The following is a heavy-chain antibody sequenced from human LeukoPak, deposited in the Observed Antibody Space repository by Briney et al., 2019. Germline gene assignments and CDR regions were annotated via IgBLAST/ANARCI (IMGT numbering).Heavy chain of an antibody. CDR1: GFTFSSYS. J-gene: IGHJ5*02. D-gene: IGHD1-1*01. CDR3: ARDWPAEQLERTSREGNWFDP. CDR2: ISSSSSTI. V-gene: IGHV3-48*04. Sequence: GGSLRLSCAASGFTFSSYSMNWVRQAPGKGLEWVSYISSSSSTIYYADSVKGRFTISRDNAKNSLYLQMNSLRAEDTAVYYCARDWPAEQLERTSREGNWFDPWGQGTLVTVSS.